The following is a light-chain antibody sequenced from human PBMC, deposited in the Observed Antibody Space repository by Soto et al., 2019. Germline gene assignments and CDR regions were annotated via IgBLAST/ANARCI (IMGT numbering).Light chain of an antibody. V-gene: IGLV2-14*01. Sequence: SVLTQPASVSGSPGQSITISCTGTSSDVGGYNYVSWYQHHPGEVPKLMIFEVLKRPSGVSNRFSGSKSGNTASLTISGLQAEDEADYFCSSYTTSSIYVFGSGTKVTVL. J-gene: IGLJ1*01. CDR1: SSDVGGYNY. CDR2: EVL. CDR3: SSYTTSSIYV.